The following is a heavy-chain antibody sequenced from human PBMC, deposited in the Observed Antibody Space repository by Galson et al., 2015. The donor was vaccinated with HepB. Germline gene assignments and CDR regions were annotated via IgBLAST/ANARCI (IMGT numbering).Heavy chain of an antibody. Sequence: SLRLSCAVSGFVFSGSGMHWVRQAPGKGLEWVAVISFDGSNKYYADSVKGRFTISRDNSINTLYLQMNNPRAEDTAVYYCAKLLGSHDYSNYVSYMDVWGKGTTVTVSS. D-gene: IGHD4-11*01. V-gene: IGHV3-30*18. J-gene: IGHJ6*03. CDR3: AKLLGSHDYSNYVSYMDV. CDR2: ISFDGSNK. CDR1: GFVFSGSG.